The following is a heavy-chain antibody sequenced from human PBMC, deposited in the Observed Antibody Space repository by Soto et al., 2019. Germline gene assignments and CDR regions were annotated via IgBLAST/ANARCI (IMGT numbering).Heavy chain of an antibody. J-gene: IGHJ6*02. D-gene: IGHD2-15*01. CDR2: IAYDGSNK. CDR1: GFTFRSYA. CDR3: ARGDREDIAVVVGARPGEYGVDV. Sequence: QVQLVESGGGVVQPGRSLRLSCAASGFTFRSYAMHWVRQAPGKGLECVAVIAYDGSNKSYRDYVKGRFTISRDNSKNMLYLQINSLRYAETAVYYCARGDREDIAVVVGARPGEYGVDVWGQGTTVTVSS. V-gene: IGHV3-30-3*01.